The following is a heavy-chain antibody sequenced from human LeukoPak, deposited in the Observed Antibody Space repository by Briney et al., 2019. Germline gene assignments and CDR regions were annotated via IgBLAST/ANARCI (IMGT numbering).Heavy chain of an antibody. Sequence: SETLSLTCAGYGGSFSGYYWSWIRQPPGKGLEWIGYIYYSGSTNYNPSLKSRVTISVDTSKNQFSLKLSSVTAADTAVYYCARVGYAGSGSYWPFPFDYWGQGTLVTVSS. CDR1: GGSFSGYY. J-gene: IGHJ4*02. D-gene: IGHD3-10*01. V-gene: IGHV4-59*01. CDR2: IYYSGST. CDR3: ARVGYAGSGSYWPFPFDY.